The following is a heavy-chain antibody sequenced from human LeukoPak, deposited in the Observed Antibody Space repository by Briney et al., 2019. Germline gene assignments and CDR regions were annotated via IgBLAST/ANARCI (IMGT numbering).Heavy chain of an antibody. J-gene: IGHJ3*02. CDR1: GFTFSSYS. Sequence: GGSLRLSCAASGFTFSSYSMNWVRQAPGKGLEWVSSISSSSSYIYYADSVKGRFTISRDNAKNSLYLQMNSLRAEDTAVYYCAREGLYGSGSYGAFDIWGQGTMVTVSS. CDR2: ISSSSSYI. V-gene: IGHV3-21*01. D-gene: IGHD3-10*01. CDR3: AREGLYGSGSYGAFDI.